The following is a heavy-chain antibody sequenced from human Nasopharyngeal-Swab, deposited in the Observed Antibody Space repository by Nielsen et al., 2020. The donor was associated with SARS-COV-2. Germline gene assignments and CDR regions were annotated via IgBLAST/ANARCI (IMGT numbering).Heavy chain of an antibody. J-gene: IGHJ3*01. CDR1: GFTFDDYA. Sequence: GPSLRLSCAASGFTFDDYAIHWVRHAPGRGLEWVSGISWDSGNIGYADSVKGRFTISRDNAKNSLYLQMNSLRAEDTALYYCVKDNLLRAFDLWGQGTMVTVSS. CDR3: VKDNLLRAFDL. V-gene: IGHV3-9*01. D-gene: IGHD2-15*01. CDR2: ISWDSGNI.